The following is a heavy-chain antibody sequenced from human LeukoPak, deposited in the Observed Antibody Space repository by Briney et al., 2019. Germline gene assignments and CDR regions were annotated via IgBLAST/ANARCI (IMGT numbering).Heavy chain of an antibody. Sequence: GGSLRLSCAASGFTFSSYWMSWVRQAPGKGLEWVANIKQDGSEKYYVDSVKGRFTISRDNAKNSLYLQMNSLRAEDTAVYYCARDPAPPLFMDHNYFDYWGQGTLVTVSS. D-gene: IGHD3/OR15-3a*01. CDR2: IKQDGSEK. CDR3: ARDPAPPLFMDHNYFDY. V-gene: IGHV3-7*03. J-gene: IGHJ4*02. CDR1: GFTFSSYW.